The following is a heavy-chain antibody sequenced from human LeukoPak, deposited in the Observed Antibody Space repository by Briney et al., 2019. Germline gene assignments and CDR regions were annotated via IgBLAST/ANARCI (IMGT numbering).Heavy chain of an antibody. CDR2: INPNSGGT. V-gene: IGHV1-2*02. D-gene: IGHD3-10*01. CDR1: GYTFTSYY. Sequence: ASVKVSCKASGYTFTSYYMHWVRQAPGQGLEWMGWINPNSGGTNYAQKFQGRVTMTTDTSISTAYMELSRLRSDDTAVYYCARDLITMVRGFDYWGQGTLVTVSS. CDR3: ARDLITMVRGFDY. J-gene: IGHJ4*02.